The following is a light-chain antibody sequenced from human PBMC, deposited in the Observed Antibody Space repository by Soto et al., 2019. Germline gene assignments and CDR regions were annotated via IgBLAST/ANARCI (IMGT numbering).Light chain of an antibody. CDR1: QSISSW. V-gene: IGKV1-5*03. Sequence: DIPMTQSPSTLSASVGDRVTITCRASQSISSWLAWYQQKPGKAPNLLIYKASSLESGVPSRFSGSGSGTEFTLTLSSLQPDDFVTYYCQQYNSYPLTFGGGTKVEIK. CDR3: QQYNSYPLT. CDR2: KAS. J-gene: IGKJ4*01.